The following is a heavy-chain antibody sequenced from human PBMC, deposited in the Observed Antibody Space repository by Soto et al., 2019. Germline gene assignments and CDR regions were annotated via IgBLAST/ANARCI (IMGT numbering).Heavy chain of an antibody. CDR3: AKKSGVGATWYFDY. Sequence: EVQLLESGGGLVQPGGSLSLSCAAPGFTFSIYAMSGVRQAPGKGLEWVSPLLEMGTNTYYADSVKGRFTISRDNSKNTLFLQINNLRAGDPAVYYCAKKSGVGATWYFDYWGQGTLVTVSS. V-gene: IGHV3-23*01. CDR2: LLEMGTNT. D-gene: IGHD1-26*01. J-gene: IGHJ4*02. CDR1: GFTFSIYA.